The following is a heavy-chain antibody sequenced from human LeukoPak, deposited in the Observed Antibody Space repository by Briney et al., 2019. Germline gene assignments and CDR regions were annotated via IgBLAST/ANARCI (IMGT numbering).Heavy chain of an antibody. CDR3: ARQPDYGSRSYYSNY. CDR1: GYSFTSYW. J-gene: IGHJ4*02. CDR2: IYPGDSDT. D-gene: IGHD3-10*01. Sequence: GESLKISCQGSGYSFTSYWIGWVRQMPGKGLEWMGIIYPGDSDTRYSPSFQGQVTISADKSISTAYLQWSSLKASDTAMYYCARQPDYGSRSYYSNYWGQGTLVTVSS. V-gene: IGHV5-51*01.